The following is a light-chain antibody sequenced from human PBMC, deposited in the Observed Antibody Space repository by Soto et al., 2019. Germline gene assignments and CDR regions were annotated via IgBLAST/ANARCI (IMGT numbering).Light chain of an antibody. J-gene: IGKJ3*01. Sequence: DIQMTQSPSPLSASVGDRVTITCRSSQSISSYVNWYQQKPGIAPRLLIFAASNLHTGVPSRFSGSGSGTDFTLTISSLQHEDFGTYFCQHTYSTPFTFGPGTKVDI. CDR1: QSISSY. CDR3: QHTYSTPFT. CDR2: AAS. V-gene: IGKV1-39*01.